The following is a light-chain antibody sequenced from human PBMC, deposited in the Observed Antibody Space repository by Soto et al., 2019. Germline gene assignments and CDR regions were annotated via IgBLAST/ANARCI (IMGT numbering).Light chain of an antibody. CDR1: QSVSNNY. V-gene: IGKV3-20*01. CDR2: GAS. CDR3: QQRYSTPIT. Sequence: EIVLTQSPGTRCLSPGERATLSCRASQSVSNNYLALYQQKPGQAPRLLIYGASGRATGIPDRFSGSGSGTDFTLTISSLKTEDFATYDCQQRYSTPITFGQGTRLEIK. J-gene: IGKJ5*01.